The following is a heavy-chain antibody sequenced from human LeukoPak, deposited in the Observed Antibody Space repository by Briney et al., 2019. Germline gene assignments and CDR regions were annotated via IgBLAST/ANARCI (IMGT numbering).Heavy chain of an antibody. Sequence: GASVKVSCKASGYTFTSYGISWVRQAPGQGLEWMGWISAYNGNTNYAQKLQGRVTMTTDTTTSTAYMELRSLRSDDTAVYYCARREGATRYYYYYGMDVWGQGTTVTVSS. CDR2: ISAYNGNT. J-gene: IGHJ6*02. CDR1: GYTFTSYG. CDR3: ARREGATRYYYYYGMDV. D-gene: IGHD1-26*01. V-gene: IGHV1-18*01.